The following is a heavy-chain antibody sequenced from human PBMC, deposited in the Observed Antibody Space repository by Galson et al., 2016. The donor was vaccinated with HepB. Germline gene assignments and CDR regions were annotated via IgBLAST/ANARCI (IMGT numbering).Heavy chain of an antibody. CDR1: GYTFSIYG. CDR3: ARCGAAVTTHFDA. Sequence: SVKVSCKASGYTFSIYGITWLRQAPGQRLEWLGWISADNGHANYAQKFQGRLTMTTETSTSTAFLELTSLTSDDPAVYYWARCGAAVTTHFDAWGQGTLVTVSS. D-gene: IGHD4-17*01. V-gene: IGHV1-18*04. J-gene: IGHJ4*02. CDR2: ISADNGHA.